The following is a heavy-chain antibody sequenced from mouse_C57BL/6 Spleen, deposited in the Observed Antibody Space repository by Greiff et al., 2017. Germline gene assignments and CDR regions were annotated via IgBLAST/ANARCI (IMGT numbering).Heavy chain of an antibody. CDR2: IDPSDSET. Sequence: QVQLQQPGAELVRPGSSVKLSCKASGYTFTSYWMHWVKQRPIQGLEWIGNIDPSDSETHYNQKFKDKATLTVDKSSSTAYMQLSSLTSEDSAVYYCARGYYSNWNYFDYWGQGTTLTVSS. D-gene: IGHD2-5*01. CDR1: GYTFTSYW. CDR3: ARGYYSNWNYFDY. V-gene: IGHV1-52*01. J-gene: IGHJ2*01.